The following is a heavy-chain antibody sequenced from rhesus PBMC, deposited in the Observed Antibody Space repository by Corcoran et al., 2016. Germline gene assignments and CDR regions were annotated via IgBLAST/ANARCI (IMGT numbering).Heavy chain of an antibody. V-gene: IGHV4-160*01. CDR3: ARHGGYCSGDVCYTDNRFDV. Sequence: QVQLQESGPGLVKPSETLSLTCAVSGGSISGYYWSWIRQPPGKGREWIGRTYGRGGHTDYHPSHKRLDTISTDTSKNQFSLKLNSGTAADTAVYYCARHGGYCSGDVCYTDNRFDVWGPGVLVTVSS. CDR1: GGSISGYY. CDR2: TYGRGGHT. D-gene: IGHD2-39*02. J-gene: IGHJ5-1*01.